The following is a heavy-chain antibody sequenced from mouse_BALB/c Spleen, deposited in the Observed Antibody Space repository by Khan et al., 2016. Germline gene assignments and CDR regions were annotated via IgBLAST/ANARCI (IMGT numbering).Heavy chain of an antibody. D-gene: IGHD2-1*01. CDR2: IFPYNGGA. CDR3: ARRGNSGYYYAMDY. Sequence: VQLKQSGPELVKPGASVKISCKASGYTFTDYNMHWVKQSHGKSLEWIGYIFPYNGGAGYNQKFKNKATLTVGNSSSTAYMELRTLTSEDSAVYYCARRGNSGYYYAMDYWGQGTSVTVSS. CDR1: GYTFTDYN. V-gene: IGHV1S29*02. J-gene: IGHJ4*01.